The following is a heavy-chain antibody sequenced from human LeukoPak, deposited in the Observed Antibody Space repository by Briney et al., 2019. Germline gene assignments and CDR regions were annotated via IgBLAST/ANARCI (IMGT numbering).Heavy chain of an antibody. Sequence: SETLSLTCSVSGGSISSRSYYWGWVRQPPGKGLEWIGSTYYTGSTYYNPSLRSRVTISLDTSKNQFSLRLSSVTAADTAVYYCARSFYYGSGSYPPFDYWGQGTLVTVSS. V-gene: IGHV4-39*07. CDR2: TYYTGST. D-gene: IGHD3-10*01. CDR1: GGSISSRSYY. CDR3: ARSFYYGSGSYPPFDY. J-gene: IGHJ4*02.